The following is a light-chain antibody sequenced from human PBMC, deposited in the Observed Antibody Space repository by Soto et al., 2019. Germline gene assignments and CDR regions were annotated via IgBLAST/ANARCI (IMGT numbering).Light chain of an antibody. CDR2: DVS. V-gene: IGKV3-15*01. J-gene: IGKJ5*01. Sequence: EIVMTQSPATLSVSPGERATLSCRASQSVSNKLAWYQQKPGQAPRLLIYDVSTRATGTPDRFSGSGSGTEFTLTISSLQSEDFAVYYCQQYNNWPPITFGQGTRLEIK. CDR1: QSVSNK. CDR3: QQYNNWPPIT.